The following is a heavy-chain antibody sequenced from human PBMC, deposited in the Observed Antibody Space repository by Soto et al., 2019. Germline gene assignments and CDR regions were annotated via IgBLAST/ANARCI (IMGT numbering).Heavy chain of an antibody. J-gene: IGHJ3*02. V-gene: IGHV3-48*02. Sequence: GGSLRLSCAASGFTFSSYSMNWVRQAPGKGLEWVSYISSSSSTIYYADSVKGRFTISRDNAKNSLYLQMNSLRDEDTAVYYCARTTYYYDSGGFPDAFDIWGQGTMVT. D-gene: IGHD3-22*01. CDR3: ARTTYYYDSGGFPDAFDI. CDR1: GFTFSSYS. CDR2: ISSSSSTI.